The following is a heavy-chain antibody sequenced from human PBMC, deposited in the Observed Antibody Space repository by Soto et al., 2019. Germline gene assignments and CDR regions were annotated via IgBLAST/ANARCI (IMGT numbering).Heavy chain of an antibody. CDR2: IYYSGTT. J-gene: IGHJ5*02. Sequence: PSETLSLTCAVSGYSISSSNWWGWIRQPPGKGLEWIGYIYYSGTTYYNPSLKSRVTMSVDTSKNQFSLKLTSVTAVDTAVYYCARARQYYDCELDPWGQGTLVTVSS. D-gene: IGHD3-22*01. CDR3: ARARQYYDCELDP. V-gene: IGHV4-28*03. CDR1: GYSISSSNW.